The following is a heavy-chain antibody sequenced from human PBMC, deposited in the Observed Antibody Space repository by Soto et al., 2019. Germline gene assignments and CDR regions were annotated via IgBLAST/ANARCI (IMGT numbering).Heavy chain of an antibody. CDR2: ISYDGSNK. V-gene: IGHV3-30*18. D-gene: IGHD4-4*01. J-gene: IGHJ6*02. CDR1: GFTFSSYG. CDR3: AKVMGVTSYYYYYGMDV. Sequence: QVQLVESGGGVVQPGRSLRLSCAASGFTFSSYGMHWVRQAPGKGLEWVAVISYDGSNKYYADSVKGRFTISRDNSKNTLYLQMNRLRAEEKGVEYCAKVMGVTSYYYYYGMDVWGQGTTVTVSS.